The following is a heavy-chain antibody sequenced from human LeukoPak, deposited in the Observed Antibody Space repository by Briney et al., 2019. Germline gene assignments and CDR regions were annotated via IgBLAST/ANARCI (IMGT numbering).Heavy chain of an antibody. CDR2: INPNSGGT. J-gene: IGHJ4*02. D-gene: IGHD2-2*02. CDR1: GYTFTGYY. Sequence: ASVKVSCKASGYTFTGYYMHWVRQAPGQGLEWMGWINPNSGGTNYAQKFQVRVTVTRDTSITTVYMELSGLTSDDTAVYYCARVPGPYTTSRFDYWGQGTLVTVSS. V-gene: IGHV1-2*02. CDR3: ARVPGPYTTSRFDY.